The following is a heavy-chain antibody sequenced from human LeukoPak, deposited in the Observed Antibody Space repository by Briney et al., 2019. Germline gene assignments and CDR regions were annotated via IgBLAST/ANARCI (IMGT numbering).Heavy chain of an antibody. J-gene: IGHJ6*03. CDR2: IYNSGST. V-gene: IGHV4-59*08. CDR3: ARGRTTSLSRYMDV. CDR1: GVTLSSYY. D-gene: IGHD2-2*01. Sequence: SETLSLTCTVSGVTLSSYYWRWIRQPPGKGLEWIGDIYNSGSTNYNSSLESRVTISVGTSEKQFSLKVSAVTAADTAVYYCARGRTTSLSRYMDVWGKGTTVTVSS.